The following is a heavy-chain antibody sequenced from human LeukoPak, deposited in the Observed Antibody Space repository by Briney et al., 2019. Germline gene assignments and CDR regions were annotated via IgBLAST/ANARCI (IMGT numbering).Heavy chain of an antibody. Sequence: GGSLRLSCAAFGITFGNNWMHWVRQGPGKGLVWISRINSDGGGAIYADSVKGRFTVSRDNAKNTLYLQMNSPRAEDTAVYYCARDVPHNWFDTWGQGTLVTVSS. CDR1: GITFGNNW. CDR2: INSDGGGA. J-gene: IGHJ5*02. CDR3: ARDVPHNWFDT. V-gene: IGHV3-74*01.